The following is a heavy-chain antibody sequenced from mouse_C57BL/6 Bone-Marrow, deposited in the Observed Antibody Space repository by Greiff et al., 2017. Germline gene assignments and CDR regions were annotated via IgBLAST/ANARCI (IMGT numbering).Heavy chain of an antibody. CDR2: ISSGGSYT. CDR1: GFTFSSYG. CDR3: ARHGGGYYAMDY. V-gene: IGHV5-6*01. Sequence: EVQLVESGGDLVKPGGSLKLSCAASGFTFSSYGMSWVRQTPDKRLEWVATISSGGSYTSYPDSVKGRFTISRDNAKNTLYLQMSSLKSEDTAMYYYARHGGGYYAMDYWGQGTSVTVSA. J-gene: IGHJ4*01.